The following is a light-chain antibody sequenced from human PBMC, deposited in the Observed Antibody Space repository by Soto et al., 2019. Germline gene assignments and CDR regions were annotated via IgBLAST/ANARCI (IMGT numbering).Light chain of an antibody. CDR3: QAYVNSRWT. CDR2: GAS. V-gene: IGKV3-20*01. CDR1: QVVSISY. J-gene: IGKJ1*01. Sequence: EIVLTQSPGTLSLSPGESATLSCRASQVVSISYLVWYQQKPGQAPRLLIYGASNRATGIPDRISGSGSGTDFTLTISGLEPEDFAVYYCQAYVNSRWTFGQGTKVEIK.